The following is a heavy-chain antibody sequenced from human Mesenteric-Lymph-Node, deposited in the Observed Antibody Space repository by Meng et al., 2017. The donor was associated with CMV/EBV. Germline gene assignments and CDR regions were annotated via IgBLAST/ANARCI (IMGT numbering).Heavy chain of an antibody. CDR2: INTDGSIT. V-gene: IGHV3-74*01. Sequence: GGRLVQPGGSLSRPCVDSGLTFTSYWMHWGRQVPGEGLVWVSRINTDGSITSYADSVKGRFTISRDNAKNTLYLQMSDLRADDSAVYYCIRDLFGKRDDWGQGTLVTVSS. CDR1: GLTFTSYW. J-gene: IGHJ4*02. D-gene: IGHD3-3*01. CDR3: IRDLFGKRDD.